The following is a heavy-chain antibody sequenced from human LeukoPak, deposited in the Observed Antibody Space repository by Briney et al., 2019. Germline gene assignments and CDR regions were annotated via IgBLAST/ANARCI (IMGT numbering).Heavy chain of an antibody. CDR2: ISSNSDTI. CDR3: ARDFNFWSGYHPDYHYYGMDV. CDR1: GFAFSDYY. D-gene: IGHD3-3*01. V-gene: IGHV3-11*01. J-gene: IGHJ6*02. Sequence: GGSLRLSCAASGFAFSDYYMSWIRQAPGKGLEWVSFISSNSDTIYYADSVKGRFSISRDNAKNSLHLQMNSLRAEDAAMYHCARDFNFWSGYHPDYHYYGMDVWGQGTTVSVSS.